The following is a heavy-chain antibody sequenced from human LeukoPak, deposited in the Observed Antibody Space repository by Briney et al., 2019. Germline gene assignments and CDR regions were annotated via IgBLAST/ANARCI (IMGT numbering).Heavy chain of an antibody. J-gene: IGHJ5*02. CDR2: IYYSGST. V-gene: IGHV4-59*01. Sequence: PSGTLSLTCTVSGGSISSYYWNWIRQPPGKGLEWIGHIYYSGSTNYNPSLRSRVTISVDTSKNQFSLKLSSVTAADTAVYYCAGIYSGYWFDPWGQGTLVTVSS. D-gene: IGHD5-12*01. CDR1: GGSISSYY. CDR3: AGIYSGYWFDP.